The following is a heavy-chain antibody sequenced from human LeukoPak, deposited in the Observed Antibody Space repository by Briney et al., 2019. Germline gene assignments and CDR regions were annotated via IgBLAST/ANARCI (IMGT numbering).Heavy chain of an antibody. V-gene: IGHV5-51*01. CDR2: IYPGDSDT. CDR3: ARRHNFHWFDP. D-gene: IGHD1-1*01. J-gene: IGHJ5*02. Sequence: GESLKISCKGSGYSFATYWIGWVRQMPGKGLEWMVIIYPGDSDTRYSPSFQGQVTISADKSNSTAYLQWSSLKASDTAMYYCARRHNFHWFDPWGQGTLVTVSS. CDR1: GYSFATYW.